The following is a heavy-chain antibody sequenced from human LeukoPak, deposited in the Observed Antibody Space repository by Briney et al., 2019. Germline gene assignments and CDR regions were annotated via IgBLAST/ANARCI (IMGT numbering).Heavy chain of an antibody. V-gene: IGHV1-8*01. CDR3: ARPRRGGYEADY. CDR2: MNPNSGNT. D-gene: IGHD5-12*01. J-gene: IGHJ4*02. Sequence: APVKVSCKASGYTFTSYDINWVRQATGQGLEWMGWMNPNSGNTGYAQKFQGRVTMTRNTSISTAYMELSSLRSEDTAVYYCARPRRGGYEADYWGQGTLVTVSS. CDR1: GYTFTSYD.